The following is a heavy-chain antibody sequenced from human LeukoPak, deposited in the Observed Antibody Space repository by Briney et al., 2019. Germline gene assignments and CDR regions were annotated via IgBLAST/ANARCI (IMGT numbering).Heavy chain of an antibody. J-gene: IGHJ5*02. V-gene: IGHV5-51*01. Sequence: GESLKISCKGSGYSFTSYWIGWVRQMPGKGLEWMGIIYPGDSDTRYSPSFQGQVTISADKSISTAYLQWSSLKASDTAMYYCARLGLSAVTYNWFDPWGQGTLVTVSS. CDR1: GYSFTSYW. CDR3: ARLGLSAVTYNWFDP. CDR2: IYPGDSDT. D-gene: IGHD4-17*01.